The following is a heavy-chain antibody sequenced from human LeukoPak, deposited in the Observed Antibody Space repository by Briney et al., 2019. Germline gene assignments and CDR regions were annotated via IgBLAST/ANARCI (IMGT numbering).Heavy chain of an antibody. Sequence: PGGSLRLSCAASGFTFSSYSMNWVRQVPGKGLEWVSSISSSSSYIYYADSVKGRFTISRDNAKNSLYLQMNSLRAEDTAVYYCAREKRYYGSGSSDVDYWGQGTLVTVSS. J-gene: IGHJ4*02. V-gene: IGHV3-21*01. D-gene: IGHD3-10*01. CDR3: AREKRYYGSGSSDVDY. CDR1: GFTFSSYS. CDR2: ISSSSSYI.